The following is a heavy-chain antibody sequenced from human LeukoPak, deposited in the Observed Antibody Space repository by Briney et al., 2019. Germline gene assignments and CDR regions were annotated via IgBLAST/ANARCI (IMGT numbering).Heavy chain of an antibody. D-gene: IGHD6-19*01. CDR1: GFTFRHYA. CDR2: ISFDGKND. CDR3: TRTSGLKYYFDY. V-gene: IGHV3-30*04. Sequence: PGGSLRLSCAASGFTFRHYAMHWVRQAPGKGLEWLSVISFDGKNDYYADFLKGRFTISRDNSNNTLFLQMDSLRADDTAAYYCTRTSGLKYYFDYWGQGTLVTVSS. J-gene: IGHJ4*02.